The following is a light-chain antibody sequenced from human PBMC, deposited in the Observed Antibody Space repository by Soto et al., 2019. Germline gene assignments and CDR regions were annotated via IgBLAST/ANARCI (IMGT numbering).Light chain of an antibody. CDR3: QQYNSYET. CDR2: KAS. CDR1: QTISSW. Sequence: DIQLTQSPSTMSGSVGDRVTLTCRASQTISSWLAWYQQKPGKAPKLLIYKASSLESGVPSRFSGSGSGTEFTLTISSLQPDDFATYYCQQYNSYETFGQGTKVDIK. J-gene: IGKJ1*01. V-gene: IGKV1-5*03.